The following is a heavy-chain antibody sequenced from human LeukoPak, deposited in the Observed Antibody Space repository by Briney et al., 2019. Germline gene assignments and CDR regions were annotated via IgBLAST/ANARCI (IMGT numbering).Heavy chain of an antibody. CDR1: GGSFSSYY. J-gene: IGHJ4*02. D-gene: IGHD4-17*01. Sequence: SETLSLTCTVSGGSFSSYYWSWIRQPPGKGLEWIGYIYYSGSTNYNPSLKSRVTISVDTSKNQFSLKLSSVTAADTAVYYCARVRTHYGDYAFFDYWGQGTLVTVSS. CDR2: IYYSGST. V-gene: IGHV4-59*01. CDR3: ARVRTHYGDYAFFDY.